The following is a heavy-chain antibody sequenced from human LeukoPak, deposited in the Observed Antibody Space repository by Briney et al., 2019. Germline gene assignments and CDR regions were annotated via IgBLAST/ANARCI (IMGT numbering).Heavy chain of an antibody. CDR3: AKDQLLWFGELYGTPFDY. CDR2: ISYDGSNK. CDR1: GFTFSSYG. V-gene: IGHV3-30*18. J-gene: IGHJ4*02. Sequence: GRSLRLSCAASGFTFSSYGMHWVRQAPGKGLEWVAVISYDGSNKYYADSVKGRFTISRDNSKNTLYLQMNSLRAEDTAVYYCAKDQLLWFGELYGTPFDYWGQGTLVTVSS. D-gene: IGHD3-10*01.